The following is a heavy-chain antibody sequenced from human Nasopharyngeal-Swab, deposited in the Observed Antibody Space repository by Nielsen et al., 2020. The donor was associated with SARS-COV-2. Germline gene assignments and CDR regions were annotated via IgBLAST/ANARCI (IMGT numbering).Heavy chain of an antibody. CDR1: GYSFTSYW. CDR2: IDPSDSYT. D-gene: IGHD3-10*01. V-gene: IGHV5-10-1*01. Sequence: KVSCKGSGYSFTSYWISWVRQMPGKGLEWMGRIDPSDSYTNYSPSFQGHVTISADKSISTAYLQWSSLKASDTAMYYCAASRGPGSYYYGSGDQSMDVWGLGTTVTVSS. CDR3: AASRGPGSYYYGSGDQSMDV. J-gene: IGHJ6*02.